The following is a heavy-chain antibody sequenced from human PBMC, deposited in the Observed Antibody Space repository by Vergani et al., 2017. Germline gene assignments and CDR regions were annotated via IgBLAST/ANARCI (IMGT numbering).Heavy chain of an antibody. J-gene: IGHJ4*02. CDR1: GFTFSSYA. V-gene: IGHV3-23*01. Sequence: ELQLLESGGGLVQPGGSLRLSCAASGFTFSSYAMSWVRQAPGKGLEWVSAISGSGGSTYYADSVKGRFTISRDNSKNTLYLQMNSLRAEDTAVYYCAKDGDRKVYYYGSGSYLCYFDYWGQGTLVTVSS. D-gene: IGHD3-10*01. CDR2: ISGSGGST. CDR3: AKDGDRKVYYYGSGSYLCYFDY.